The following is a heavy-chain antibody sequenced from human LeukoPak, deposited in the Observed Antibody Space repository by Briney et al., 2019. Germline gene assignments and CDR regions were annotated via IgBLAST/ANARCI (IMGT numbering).Heavy chain of an antibody. Sequence: SVKVSCKASGGTFSSYAISWVRQAPGQGLEWMGGIIPIFGTANYAQKFQGRVTITTDESTSTAYMELSSLRSEDTAVYYCARSASYSNYGAYYYYYYMDVWSKGTTVTVSS. CDR2: IIPIFGTA. J-gene: IGHJ6*03. CDR3: ARSASYSNYGAYYYYYYMDV. V-gene: IGHV1-69*05. D-gene: IGHD4-11*01. CDR1: GGTFSSYA.